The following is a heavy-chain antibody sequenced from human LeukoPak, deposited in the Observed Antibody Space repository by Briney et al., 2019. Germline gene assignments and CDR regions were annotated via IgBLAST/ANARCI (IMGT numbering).Heavy chain of an antibody. CDR1: GGSISSYY. J-gene: IGHJ5*02. D-gene: IGHD3-10*01. V-gene: IGHV4-59*08. CDR3: ARLGITMVRGVISVSWFDP. CDR2: IYYSGST. Sequence: SETLSLTCTVSGGSISSYYWSWIRQPPGKGLEWIGYIYYSGSTNYNPSLKSRVTISVDTSKNQFSLKLSSVTAADTAVYYCARLGITMVRGVISVSWFDPWGQGTLVTVSS.